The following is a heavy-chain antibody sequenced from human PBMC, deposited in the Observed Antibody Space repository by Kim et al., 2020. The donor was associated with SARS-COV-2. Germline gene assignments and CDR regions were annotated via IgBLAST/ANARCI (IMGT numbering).Heavy chain of an antibody. D-gene: IGHD6-19*01. J-gene: IGHJ3*02. V-gene: IGHV3-48*03. CDR1: GFTFSSFE. Sequence: GGSLRLSCAASGFTFSSFEMNWVRQAPGKGLEWISYINSRGRTLYYADSVKGRFTISRDNAKNSLYLQMNSLRAEDTAVYYCARGLGSSGWYYAFDIWGPGTMVTVSS. CDR2: INSRGRTL. CDR3: ARGLGSSGWYYAFDI.